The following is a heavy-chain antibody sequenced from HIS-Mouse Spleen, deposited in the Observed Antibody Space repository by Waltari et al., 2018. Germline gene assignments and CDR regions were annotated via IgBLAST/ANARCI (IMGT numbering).Heavy chain of an antibody. CDR1: GCPIRRSSYY. J-gene: IGHJ2*01. D-gene: IGHD6-13*01. CDR2: IYYSGST. V-gene: IGHV4-39*07. Sequence: QLQLQESGPGLVKPSETLSLTCTVSGCPIRRSSYYWVWVRQPPGKGLEWIGSIYYSGSTYYNPSLKSRVTISVDTSKNQFSLKLSSVTAADTAVYYCAREIPYSSSWYDWYFDLWGRGTLVTVSS. CDR3: AREIPYSSSWYDWYFDL.